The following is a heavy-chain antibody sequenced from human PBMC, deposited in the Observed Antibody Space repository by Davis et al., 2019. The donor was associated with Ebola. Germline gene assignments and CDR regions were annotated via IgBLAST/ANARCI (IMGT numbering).Heavy chain of an antibody. CDR1: GYTFTSYY. CDR2: INPSGGST. V-gene: IGHV1-46*01. Sequence: ASVKVSCKASGYTFTSYYMHWVRQAPGQGLEWMGIINPSGGSTSYAQKFQGRVTMTRDTSTSTVYMELSSLRSEDTAVYYCARDRGLWSGHQYNWFDPWGQGTLVTVSS. CDR3: ARDRGLWSGHQYNWFDP. D-gene: IGHD3-3*01. J-gene: IGHJ5*02.